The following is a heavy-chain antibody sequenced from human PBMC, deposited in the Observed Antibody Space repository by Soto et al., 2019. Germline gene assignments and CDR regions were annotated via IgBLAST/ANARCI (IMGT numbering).Heavy chain of an antibody. CDR2: ISYDGSNK. D-gene: IGHD2-15*01. Sequence: PGGSLRLACAASGFTFSSYVMHWVRQAPGKGLEWVAVISYDGSNKYYADSVKGRFTISRDNSKNTLYLQMNSLRAEDTAVYYCARGRSRTDYWGQGTLVTVSS. CDR3: ARGRSRTDY. V-gene: IGHV3-30*03. J-gene: IGHJ4*02. CDR1: GFTFSSYV.